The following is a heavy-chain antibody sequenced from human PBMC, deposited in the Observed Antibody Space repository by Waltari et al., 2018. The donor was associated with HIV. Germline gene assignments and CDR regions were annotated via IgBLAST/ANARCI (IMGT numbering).Heavy chain of an antibody. CDR1: GGTFSSYA. Sequence: QVQLVQSGAEVKKPGSSVRVSCKASGGTFSSYAISWVRQAPGQGLEWMGGIIPIFGTANYAQKFQGRVTITADKSTSTAYMELSSLRSEDTAVYYCARPYCSSTKSCYPIDAFDIWGQGTMVTVSS. CDR3: ARPYCSSTKSCYPIDAFDI. D-gene: IGHD2-2*01. V-gene: IGHV1-69*06. J-gene: IGHJ3*02. CDR2: IIPIFGTA.